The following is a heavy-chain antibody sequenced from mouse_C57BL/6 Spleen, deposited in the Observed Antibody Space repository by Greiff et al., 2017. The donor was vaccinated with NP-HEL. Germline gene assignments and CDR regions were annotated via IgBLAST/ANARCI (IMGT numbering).Heavy chain of an antibody. V-gene: IGHV5-4*01. J-gene: IGHJ3*01. CDR3: ARDGGYDD. CDR1: GFTFSSYA. CDR2: ISDGGSYT. D-gene: IGHD2-2*01. Sequence: EVKVVESGGGLVKPGGSLKLSCAASGFTFSSYAMSWVRQTPEKRLEWVATISDGGSYTYYPDNVKGRFTISRDNAKNNLYLQMSHLKSEDTAMYYCARDGGYDDWGQGTLVTVSA.